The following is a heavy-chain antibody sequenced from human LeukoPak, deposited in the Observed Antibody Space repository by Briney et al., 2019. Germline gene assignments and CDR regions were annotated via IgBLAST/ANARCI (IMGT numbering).Heavy chain of an antibody. V-gene: IGHV4-59*01. J-gene: IGHJ6*02. CDR2: IYYSGST. CDR3: ARVAHHYGSGSYYYYYYGMDV. CDR1: GGSISSYY. Sequence: SETLSLTCTVSGGSISSYYWSWIRQPPGKGLEWIGYIYYSGSTNYNPSLKSQVTISVDTSKNQFSLKLSSVTAADTAVYYCARVAHHYGSGSYYYYYYGMDVWGQGTTVTVSS. D-gene: IGHD3-10*01.